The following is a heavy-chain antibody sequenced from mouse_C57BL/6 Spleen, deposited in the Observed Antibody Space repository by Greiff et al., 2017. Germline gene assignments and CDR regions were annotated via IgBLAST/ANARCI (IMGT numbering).Heavy chain of an antibody. CDR2: INPDSSTI. CDR3: AVYGNYEAWFAY. J-gene: IGHJ3*01. CDR1: AVDFSRYW. V-gene: IGHV4-1*01. Sequence: PAAAVDFSRYWMSWVRRAPGKGLEWIGEINPDSSTINYAPSLKDKFIISRDNVKNTLYLQMSKVRSEDTALYYCAVYGNYEAWFAYWGQGTLVTVSA. D-gene: IGHD2-1*01.